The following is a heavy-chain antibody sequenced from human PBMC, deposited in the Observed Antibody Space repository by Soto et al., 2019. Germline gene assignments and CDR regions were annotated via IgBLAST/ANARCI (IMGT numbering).Heavy chain of an antibody. J-gene: IGHJ6*02. CDR2: IYPGDSDT. D-gene: IGHD6-13*01. CDR1: GYSFTSYW. CDR3: ARSGGGLKQQPRKYYYGMDV. Sequence: PGESLKISCKGSGYSFTSYWIGWVRQMPGKGLEWMGIIYPGDSDTRYSPSFQGQVTISADKSISTAYLQWSSLKASDTAMYFCARSGGGLKQQPRKYYYGMDVWGQGTTVTVSS. V-gene: IGHV5-51*01.